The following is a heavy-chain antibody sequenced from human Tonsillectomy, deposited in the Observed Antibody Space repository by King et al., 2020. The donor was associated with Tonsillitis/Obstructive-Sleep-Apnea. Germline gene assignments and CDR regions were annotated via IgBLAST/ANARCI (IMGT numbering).Heavy chain of an antibody. CDR1: GFTFSSFA. D-gene: IGHD3-22*01. J-gene: IGHJ5*02. CDR3: TRVRYYFDSGGYFGSLDR. CDR2: IAYDGSNK. Sequence: VQLVESGGGVVQPGRSLRLSCAASGFTFSSFAMHWVRQAPGKGLEWVAVIAYDGSNKYYADSVKGRFTISRDNSKNTSYLQMNSLRAEDTAIYYCTRVRYYFDSGGYFGSLDRWCQGTLGTVSS. V-gene: IGHV3-30*04.